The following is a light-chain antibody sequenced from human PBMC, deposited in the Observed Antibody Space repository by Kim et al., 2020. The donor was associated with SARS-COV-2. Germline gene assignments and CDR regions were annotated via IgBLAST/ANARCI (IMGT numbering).Light chain of an antibody. V-gene: IGKV3D-15*01. Sequence: EIVMTQSPATLSVSPGERATLSCRASQSVSSNLAWYQQKPGQAPRLLIYGASTRATGIPARFSGSGSGTEFTLTISSLQSEDFATYYCQQSHTAPSLTFGGGTKVDIK. CDR2: GAS. CDR1: QSVSSN. J-gene: IGKJ4*01. CDR3: QQSHTAPSLT.